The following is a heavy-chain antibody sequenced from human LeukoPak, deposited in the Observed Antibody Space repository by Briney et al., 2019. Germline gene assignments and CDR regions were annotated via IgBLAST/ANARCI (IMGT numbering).Heavy chain of an antibody. Sequence: TGGSLRLSCAASGFTFTNFGMSWVRQAPGKGLEWVSAVSGGGGSTFYADSVKGRFTISRDNSKNTVYLQMNSLRAEDTAIYYCAKEKNSGYYYHFDYWGQGTQVTVSS. D-gene: IGHD3-22*01. CDR3: AKEKNSGYYYHFDY. V-gene: IGHV3-23*01. CDR1: GFTFTNFG. J-gene: IGHJ4*02. CDR2: VSGGGGST.